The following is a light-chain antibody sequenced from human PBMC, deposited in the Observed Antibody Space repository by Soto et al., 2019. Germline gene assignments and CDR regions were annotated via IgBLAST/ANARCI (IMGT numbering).Light chain of an antibody. Sequence: EIVLTQSPGTLSLSPGERATLSCRASQSVTSNYLAWYQQKPGQAPRLLIFGASIRDTGIPDSFSGSGSGTDFTLTNSRLEPEDFAVYYCQQYGSSPGTFGQGTKVDIK. CDR2: GAS. CDR1: QSVTSNY. V-gene: IGKV3-20*01. J-gene: IGKJ1*01. CDR3: QQYGSSPGT.